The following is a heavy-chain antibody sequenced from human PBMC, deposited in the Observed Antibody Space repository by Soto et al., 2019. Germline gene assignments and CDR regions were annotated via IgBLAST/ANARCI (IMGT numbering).Heavy chain of an antibody. J-gene: IGHJ3*02. Sequence: EVQLVESGGGLVQPGGSLGLSCAASGFTFSSYEMTWVRQAPGKGLEWVSSITGNGYTIYYADSVKGRFTISRDNAKNSLSLQMNSLRAEDTAVYFCARDVSGNYYVSGVNDDAFDIWGQGTTVTVSS. D-gene: IGHD1-26*01. CDR3: ARDVSGNYYVSGVNDDAFDI. V-gene: IGHV3-48*03. CDR1: GFTFSSYE. CDR2: ITGNGYTI.